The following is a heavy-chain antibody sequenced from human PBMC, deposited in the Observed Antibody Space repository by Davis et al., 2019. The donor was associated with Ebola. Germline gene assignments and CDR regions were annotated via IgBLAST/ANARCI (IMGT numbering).Heavy chain of an antibody. J-gene: IGHJ6*02. CDR2: IGSSSSYI. CDR3: ARDKFYYDSSGYSYYYGMDV. D-gene: IGHD3-22*01. Sequence: GESLKISCAASGFTFSSYSMNWVRQAPGKGLEWVSSIGSSSSYIYYADSVKDRFTISSDNAKKSLYLHMNSLRAEDTAVYYCARDKFYYDSSGYSYYYGMDVWGQGTTVTVSS. CDR1: GFTFSSYS. V-gene: IGHV3-21*01.